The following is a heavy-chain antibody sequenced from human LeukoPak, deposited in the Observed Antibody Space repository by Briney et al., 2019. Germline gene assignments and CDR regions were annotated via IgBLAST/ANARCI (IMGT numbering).Heavy chain of an antibody. Sequence: SETLSLTCAVYGGSFSGYYWSWIRQPPGKGLEWIGEINHSGSTNYNPSLKSRVTISVDTSRNQFSLKLSSVTAADTAVYYCARGPRGYSFWGQGTLVTVSS. CDR3: ARGPRGYSF. CDR1: GGSFSGYY. D-gene: IGHD5-18*01. CDR2: INHSGST. J-gene: IGHJ4*02. V-gene: IGHV4-34*01.